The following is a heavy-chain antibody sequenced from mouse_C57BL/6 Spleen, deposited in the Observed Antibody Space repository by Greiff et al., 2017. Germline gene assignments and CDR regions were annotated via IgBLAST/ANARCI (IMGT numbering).Heavy chain of an antibody. V-gene: IGHV1-82*01. CDR1: GYAFSSSW. CDR2: IYPGDGDT. CDR3: ARRDSSGLDY. J-gene: IGHJ2*01. Sequence: VKLMESGPELVKPGASVKISCKASGYAFSSSWMNWVKQRPGKGLEWIGRIYPGDGDTNYNGKFKGKATLTADKSSSTAYMQLSSLTSEDSAVYFCARRDSSGLDYWGQGTTLTVSS. D-gene: IGHD3-2*02.